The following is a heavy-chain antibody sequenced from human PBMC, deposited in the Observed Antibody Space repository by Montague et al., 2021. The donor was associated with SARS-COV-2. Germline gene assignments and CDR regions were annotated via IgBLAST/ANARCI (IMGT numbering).Heavy chain of an antibody. CDR3: ARGVGLGTYSGYACDI. V-gene: IGHV6-1*01. Sequence: CAISGDSVSGDNASWNWIRQSPSRGLEWLGRTYYRSRWIDHYEVSMKGRISINPDTSKNQFSLQLDSVTPEDTAEYYCARGVGLGTYSGYACDIWGQGTLVTVSS. D-gene: IGHD1-7*01. J-gene: IGHJ3*02. CDR2: TYYRSRWID. CDR1: GDSVSGDNAS.